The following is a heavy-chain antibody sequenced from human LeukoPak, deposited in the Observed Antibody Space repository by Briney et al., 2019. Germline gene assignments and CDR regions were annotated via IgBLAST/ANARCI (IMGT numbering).Heavy chain of an antibody. J-gene: IGHJ4*02. CDR1: GFTFSSYW. CDR3: ARGSTQYSSGWYGLDY. V-gene: IGHV3-74*01. D-gene: IGHD6-19*01. Sequence: GGTLRLSCAASGFTFSSYWMHWVRQPPGKGLVWVSRVNSDGRSTTYADSVKGRFTISRDNAKHTLYLQMNSVRAEDTAVYYCARGSTQYSSGWYGLDYWGQGTLVTVSS. CDR2: VNSDGRST.